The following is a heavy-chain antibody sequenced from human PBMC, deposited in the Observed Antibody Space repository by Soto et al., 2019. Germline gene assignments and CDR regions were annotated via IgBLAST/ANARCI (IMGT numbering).Heavy chain of an antibody. CDR3: ARGVVRCSSGCPCYFDY. CDR1: GFSFSSYS. V-gene: IGHV3-23*01. CDR2: FSGSGART. D-gene: IGHD6-19*01. J-gene: IGHJ4*02. Sequence: EVQLLESGGGLVQPGGSLRLSCVASGFSFSSYSMTWVRQAPGKGLEWVSTFSGSGARTYYADSVRGRFTISRDNSESTLSLQMNSLRAEDTALYYCARGVVRCSSGCPCYFDYWGQGTLVTVSS.